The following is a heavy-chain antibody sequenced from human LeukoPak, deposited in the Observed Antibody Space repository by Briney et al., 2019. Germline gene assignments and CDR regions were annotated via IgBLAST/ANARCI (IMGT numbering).Heavy chain of an antibody. CDR3: ARLVVAAAPSDY. CDR1: GFTFSSYS. Sequence: GGSLRLSCAASGFTFSSYSMNWVRQAPGKGLEWVSSISSSSSYIYYADSMKGRFTISRDNAKNSLYLQMSSLRAEDTAVYYCARLVVAAAPSDYWDQGTLVTVSS. CDR2: ISSSSSYI. V-gene: IGHV3-21*01. D-gene: IGHD2-15*01. J-gene: IGHJ4*02.